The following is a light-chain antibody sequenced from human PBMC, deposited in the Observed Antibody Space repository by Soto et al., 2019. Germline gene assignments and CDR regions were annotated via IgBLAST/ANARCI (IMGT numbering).Light chain of an antibody. CDR3: CSYAGQTKAVL. J-gene: IGLJ2*01. V-gene: IGLV2-23*01. CDR2: EGT. CDR1: SSDIGSYNL. Sequence: QSALTQPASVSGSPGQSITISCTGTSSDIGSYNLVSWYQQHPGKAPKLIIFEGTKRPSGVSYRFSGAKSGNTASLTISGLQAEDEADYYCCSYAGQTKAVLFGGGTKLTVL.